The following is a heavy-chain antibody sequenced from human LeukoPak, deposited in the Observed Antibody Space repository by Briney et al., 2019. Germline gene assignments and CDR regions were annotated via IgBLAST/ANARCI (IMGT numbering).Heavy chain of an antibody. V-gene: IGHV3-74*03. CDR3: VRDNYGVDY. CDR1: GFTFSRYW. CDR2: IVSDGSST. Sequence: GGSLRLSCAASGFTFSRYWMQWVRQAPGKGLVCVSHIVSDGSSTTYADSVKGRFTTSRDNAKNTLYLQMNSLRAEDTAVYYCVRDNYGVDYWGQGTLVTVSS. J-gene: IGHJ4*02. D-gene: IGHD3-10*01.